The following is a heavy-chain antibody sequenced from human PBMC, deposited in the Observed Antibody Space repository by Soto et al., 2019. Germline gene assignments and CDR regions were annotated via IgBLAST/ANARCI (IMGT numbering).Heavy chain of an antibody. D-gene: IGHD6-19*01. CDR3: ARRIAVDVAGFDS. CDR2: IDPSDSYT. Sequence: GESLKISCKGSGYSFTSYSISWVRQMPGKGLEWMGRIDPSDSYTNYSPSFQGHVTISADKSISTAYLQWSSLKASDTAMYYCARRIAVDVAGFDSWGQGNLVTVSS. V-gene: IGHV5-10-1*01. J-gene: IGHJ4*02. CDR1: GYSFTSYS.